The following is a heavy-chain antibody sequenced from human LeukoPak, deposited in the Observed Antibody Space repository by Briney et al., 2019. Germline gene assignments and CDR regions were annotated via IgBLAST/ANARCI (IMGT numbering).Heavy chain of an antibody. CDR3: ARVGYCSSTRCYTEYYFDY. V-gene: IGHV4-30-4*08. CDR2: IYYSGST. Sequence: PSQTLSLTCTVSGDSISSGDYYWSWIRQPPGKGLEWIGYIYYSGSTYYNPSLKSRVTISVDTSKNQFSLKLSSVTAADTAVYYCARVGYCSSTRCYTEYYFDYWGQGTLVTVSS. J-gene: IGHJ4*02. CDR1: GDSISSGDYY. D-gene: IGHD2-2*02.